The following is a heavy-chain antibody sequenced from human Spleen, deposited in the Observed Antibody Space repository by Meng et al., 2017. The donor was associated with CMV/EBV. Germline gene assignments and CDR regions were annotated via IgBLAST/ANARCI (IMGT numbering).Heavy chain of an antibody. J-gene: IGHJ4*02. CDR3: ARQFSSGWYAEY. CDR2: IYYSGST. V-gene: IGHV4-59*08. CDR1: GGSISSYY. Sequence: SETLSLTCTVSGGSISSYYWSWNRQPPGKGLEWIGYIYYSGSTNYNPSLKSRVTISVDTSKNLFSLKVKSVTAADTAVYYCARQFSSGWYAEYWGPGTLVTVSS. D-gene: IGHD6-19*01.